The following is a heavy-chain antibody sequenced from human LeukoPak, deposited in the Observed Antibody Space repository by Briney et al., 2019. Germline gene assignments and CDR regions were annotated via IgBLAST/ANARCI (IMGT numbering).Heavy chain of an antibody. Sequence: SETLSLTCTVSGGSISSGGYSWSWIRQHPGKGLEWIGYIYYSGSTYYNPSPKSRVTISVDTSKNQFSLKLSSVTAADTAVYYCARELYGDYVGVHGMDVWGQGTTVTVSS. CDR3: ARELYGDYVGVHGMDV. J-gene: IGHJ6*02. CDR1: GGSISSGGYS. V-gene: IGHV4-31*03. D-gene: IGHD4-17*01. CDR2: IYYSGST.